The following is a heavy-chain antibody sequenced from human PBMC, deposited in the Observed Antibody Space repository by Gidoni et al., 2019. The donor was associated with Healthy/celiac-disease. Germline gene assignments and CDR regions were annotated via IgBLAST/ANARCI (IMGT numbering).Heavy chain of an antibody. J-gene: IGHJ3*02. V-gene: IGHV4-61*02. Sequence: QVQLQESGPGLVKPSQTLSLTCTVSGGSISSGSYYWSWIRQPAGKGLEWIGRSYTSGSTNYNPSLKSRVTMSVDTSKNQFSLKLSSVTAADTAVYYCARADDYGDYSDAFDIWGQGTMVTVSS. CDR2: SYTSGST. CDR3: ARADDYGDYSDAFDI. CDR1: GGSISSGSYY. D-gene: IGHD4-17*01.